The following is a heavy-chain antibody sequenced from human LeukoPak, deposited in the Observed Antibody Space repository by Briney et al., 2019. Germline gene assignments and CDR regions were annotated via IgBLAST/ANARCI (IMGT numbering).Heavy chain of an antibody. V-gene: IGHV3-23*01. D-gene: IGHD3-10*01. CDR3: ANEYYYGSGSYYIVDAFDI. CDR2: ISGSGGST. Sequence: GGSLRLSCAASGFTFSSYVMTWVRQAPGKGLEWVSCISGSGGSTYYADSVKGRFTISRDNSKNTLYLQMNSLRAEDTAVYYCANEYYYGSGSYYIVDAFDIWGQGTMVTVSS. CDR1: GFTFSSYV. J-gene: IGHJ3*02.